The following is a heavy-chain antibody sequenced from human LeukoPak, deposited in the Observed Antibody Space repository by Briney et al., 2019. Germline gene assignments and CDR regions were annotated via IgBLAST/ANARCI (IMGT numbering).Heavy chain of an antibody. CDR1: GFTFSSYA. CDR3: AKIGPYYGSGSYIGY. J-gene: IGHJ4*02. V-gene: IGHV3-23*01. CDR2: ISGSGGST. D-gene: IGHD3-10*01. Sequence: GGSLRLSCAASGFTFSSYAMSWVRQAPGKGLEWVSAISGSGGSTYYADSVKGRFTISRGNSKNTLYLQMNSLRAEDTAVYYCAKIGPYYGSGSYIGYWGQGTLVTVSS.